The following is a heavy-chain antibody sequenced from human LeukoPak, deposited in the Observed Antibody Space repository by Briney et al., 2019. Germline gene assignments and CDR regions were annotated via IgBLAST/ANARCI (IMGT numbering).Heavy chain of an antibody. J-gene: IGHJ5*02. CDR1: GGSFSGYY. V-gene: IGHV4-34*01. CDR3: ARGITAADSWVDP. CDR2: INHSGST. D-gene: IGHD6-13*01. Sequence: PSETLSLTCAVYGGSFSGYYWSWIRQPPGKGLEWIGEINHSGSTNYNPSLKSRVTISVDTSKNQFSLKRSSVTAADTAVYYCARGITAADSWVDPWGQGTLVTVSS.